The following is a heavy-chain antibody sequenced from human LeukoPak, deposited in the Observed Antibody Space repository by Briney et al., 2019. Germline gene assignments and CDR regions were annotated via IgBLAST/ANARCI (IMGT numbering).Heavy chain of an antibody. D-gene: IGHD6-13*01. J-gene: IGHJ4*02. CDR1: GYTFTGYH. CDR3: ARDQGSLTRSWYTGY. V-gene: IGHV1-2*06. CDR2: INPYSGDT. Sequence: ASVKVSCKASGYTFTGYHIHWVRQAPGQGLEWMGRINPYSGDTNFAQKFQGRVTMTRDTSITAAYMDLSSLTPDDTAVYFCARDQGSLTRSWYTGYWGQGTQVTVSS.